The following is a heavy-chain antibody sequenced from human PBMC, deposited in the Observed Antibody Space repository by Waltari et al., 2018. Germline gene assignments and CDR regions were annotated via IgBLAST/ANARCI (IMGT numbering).Heavy chain of an antibody. CDR3: ARGSRAGVGVPDVTYNWFDP. J-gene: IGHJ5*02. CDR1: GGSISSYY. D-gene: IGHD2-2*01. Sequence: QVQLQESGPRLVKPSETLSLTCTVSGGSISSYYWSWIRQPAGKGLEWIGRIYTIGSTNYNPSLKSRVTMSGDTSKNHFSLKLSAVTAADTALYYCARGSRAGVGVPDVTYNWFDPWGQGTLVTVSS. CDR2: IYTIGST. V-gene: IGHV4-4*07.